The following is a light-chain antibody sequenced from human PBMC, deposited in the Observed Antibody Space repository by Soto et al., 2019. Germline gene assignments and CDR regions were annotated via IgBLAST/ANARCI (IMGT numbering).Light chain of an antibody. CDR1: QTISRW. J-gene: IGKJ1*01. CDR3: KQYNSYAWT. CDR2: DAY. V-gene: IGKV1-5*01. Sequence: DIPIAPSPSTLSGSVGYRGTITCRASQTISRWLAWYQQKPGKAHKLLIYDAYSLESGVQSRFSGSGSGTEFTLTIRSLQPDDFATYYCKQYNSYAWTFGQGTKGDI.